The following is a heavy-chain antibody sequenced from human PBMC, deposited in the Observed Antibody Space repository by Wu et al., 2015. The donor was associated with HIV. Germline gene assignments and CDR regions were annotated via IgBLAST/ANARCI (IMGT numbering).Heavy chain of an antibody. D-gene: IGHD3-22*01. J-gene: IGHJ3*02. CDR1: GDTFSHYV. Sequence: QLQLVQSGAEVKKPGSSVRVSCKASGDTFSHYVVSWVRQAPGQGLEWLGGIIPIFGTANYAQRFQGRVSITTDESTTTVYLDLNNLRFEDTAVYYCARDVYYDSSGYYAASHIWGQGTMVTVSS. CDR3: ARDVYYDSSGYYAASHI. V-gene: IGHV1-69*05. CDR2: IIPIFGTA.